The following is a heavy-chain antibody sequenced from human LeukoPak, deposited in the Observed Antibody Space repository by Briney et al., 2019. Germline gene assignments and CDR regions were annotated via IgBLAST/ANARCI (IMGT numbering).Heavy chain of an antibody. V-gene: IGHV3-23*01. CDR1: GGTFSSYA. D-gene: IGHD6-13*01. CDR2: ISGSGGST. J-gene: IGHJ3*02. Sequence: ASVKVSCKASGGTFSSYAISWVRQAPGQGLEWVSAISGSGGSTYYADSVKGRFTISRDNSKNTLYLQMNSLRAEDTAVYYCAKHRLSPIAAAGTSGAFDIWGQGTMVTVSS. CDR3: AKHRLSPIAAAGTSGAFDI.